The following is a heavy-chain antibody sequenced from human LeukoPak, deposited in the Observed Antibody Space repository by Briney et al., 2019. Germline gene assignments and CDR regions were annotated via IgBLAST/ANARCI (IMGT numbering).Heavy chain of an antibody. CDR1: GGSISSSSYY. CDR3: ARGKRYCSGGSCSTFDY. CDR2: INHSGST. Sequence: SETLSLTRTVSGGSISSSSYYWGWIRQPPGQGLEWIGEINHSGSTNYNPSLKSRVTISVDTSKNQFSLKLSSVTAADTAVYYCARGKRYCSGGSCSTFDYWGQGTLVTVSS. D-gene: IGHD2-15*01. V-gene: IGHV4-39*07. J-gene: IGHJ4*02.